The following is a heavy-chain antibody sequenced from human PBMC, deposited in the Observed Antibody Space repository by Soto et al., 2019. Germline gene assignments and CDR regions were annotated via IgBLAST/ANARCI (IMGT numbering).Heavy chain of an antibody. Sequence: GGSLRLSCAASGFTFSSYAMSWVRQAPGKGLEWVSAISGSGGSTYYADSVKGRFTISRDNSKNTLYLQMNSLRAEDTAVYYCAKDLAYYDFWSGYPEDPFDYWGQGTLVTVSS. CDR3: AKDLAYYDFWSGYPEDPFDY. D-gene: IGHD3-3*01. CDR1: GFTFSSYA. J-gene: IGHJ4*02. CDR2: ISGSGGST. V-gene: IGHV3-23*01.